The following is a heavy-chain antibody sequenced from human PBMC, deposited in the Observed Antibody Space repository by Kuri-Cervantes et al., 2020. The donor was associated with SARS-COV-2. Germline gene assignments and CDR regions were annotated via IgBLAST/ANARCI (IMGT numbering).Heavy chain of an antibody. CDR2: IDGSSYYI. Sequence: ESLKISCAASGFIFSGYSMNGIRQAPGKGLEWVAWIDGSSYYIYHADSVKGRLTISRANAKTSLYLQMNRLKLEDTPVYYCAREEGGELCEDFDYWGQGALVTVSS. CDR3: AREEGGELCEDFDY. J-gene: IGHJ4*02. V-gene: IGHV3-21*01. CDR1: GFIFSGYS. D-gene: IGHD1-7*01.